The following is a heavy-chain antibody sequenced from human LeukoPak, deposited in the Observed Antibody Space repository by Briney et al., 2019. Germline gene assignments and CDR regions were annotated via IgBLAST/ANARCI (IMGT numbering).Heavy chain of an antibody. J-gene: IGHJ4*02. CDR2: VYPGDSDT. CDR3: ACVYYDSSGYFDC. CDR1: GYSFTSNR. Sequence: GESLKISCKASGYSFTSNRIAGVGKLQGKDLEGMWIVYPGDSDTRYSPSFQGQVTISADKSISTAYLQWSSLKASDTAMYYCACVYYDSSGYFDCWGQGTLVTVSS. D-gene: IGHD3-22*01. V-gene: IGHV5-51*03.